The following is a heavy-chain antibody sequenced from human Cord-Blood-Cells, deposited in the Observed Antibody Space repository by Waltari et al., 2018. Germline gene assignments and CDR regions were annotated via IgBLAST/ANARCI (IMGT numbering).Heavy chain of an antibody. Sequence: QVQLVQSGAEVKKPGSSVKVSCKASGGTFSSYAIRWVRQAPGPGLEWMGGIIPIFGTANYAQKFQGRVTITADESTSTAYMELSSLRSEDTAVYYCARPEYCSGGSCYDAFDIWGQGTMVTVSS. CDR2: IIPIFGTA. J-gene: IGHJ3*02. CDR1: GGTFSSYA. V-gene: IGHV1-69*01. D-gene: IGHD2-15*01. CDR3: ARPEYCSGGSCYDAFDI.